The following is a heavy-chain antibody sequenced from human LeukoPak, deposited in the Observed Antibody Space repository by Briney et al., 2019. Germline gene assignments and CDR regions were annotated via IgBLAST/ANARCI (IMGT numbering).Heavy chain of an antibody. Sequence: ASVKVSCKASGYTLTGYYMRGVPDAPGQGLEWTVWMNPNSGGTKYAQKFRGRVNMTRDTSISTAYMEMSRLRSDDTGMYYCARDKLGLGELSLYDQWGQGTLVTVFS. CDR2: MNPNSGGT. V-gene: IGHV1-2*02. CDR1: GYTLTGYY. D-gene: IGHD3-16*02. J-gene: IGHJ5*02. CDR3: ARDKLGLGELSLYDQ.